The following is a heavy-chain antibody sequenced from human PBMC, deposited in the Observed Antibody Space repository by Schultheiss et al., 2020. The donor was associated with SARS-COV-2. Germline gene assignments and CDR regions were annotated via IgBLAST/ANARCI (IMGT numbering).Heavy chain of an antibody. J-gene: IGHJ3*02. CDR1: GFTFSSYA. V-gene: IGHV3-23*01. D-gene: IGHD3-10*01. CDR3: ARPMVRGLYGGMDAFDI. Sequence: GGSLRLSYAASGFTFSSYAMSWVRQAPGKGLEWVSAISGSGGSTYYADSVKGRFTISRDNSKNTLYLQMNSLRAEDTAVYYCARPMVRGLYGGMDAFDIWGQGTMVTVSS. CDR2: ISGSGGST.